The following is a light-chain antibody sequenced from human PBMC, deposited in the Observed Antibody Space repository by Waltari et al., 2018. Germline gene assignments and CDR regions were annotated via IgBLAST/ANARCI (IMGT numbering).Light chain of an antibody. CDR3: HHYYIPPLT. CDR2: WAS. J-gene: IGKJ5*01. V-gene: IGKV4-1*01. Sequence: DIVMTQSPDFLAVSLGERATINCKSSQSLFSTSNSKTYISWYQQKPGQPPKLLIYWASTRGSGCPDRFSGSGSWTDFTLTISSLQAEDVAVYYCHHYYIPPLTFGQGTRLEIK. CDR1: QSLFSTSNSKTY.